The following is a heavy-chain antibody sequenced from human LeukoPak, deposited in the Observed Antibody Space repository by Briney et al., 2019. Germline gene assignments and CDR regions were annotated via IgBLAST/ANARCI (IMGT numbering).Heavy chain of an antibody. D-gene: IGHD5/OR15-5a*01. CDR1: AITFSNSW. J-gene: IGHJ4*02. CDR2: IKQDGSET. Sequence: GGSLRLSCTASAITFSNSWMSWVRQAPGKGLEWVANIKQDGSETNYVDSVKGRFTISRDNAKNSLFLQMNSLRGEDTAIYYCARHLAGDSLYRHFDYWGQGTLVTVSS. V-gene: IGHV3-7*04. CDR3: ARHLAGDSLYRHFDY.